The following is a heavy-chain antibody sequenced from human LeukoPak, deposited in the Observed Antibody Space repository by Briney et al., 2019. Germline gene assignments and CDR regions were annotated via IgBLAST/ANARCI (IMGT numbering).Heavy chain of an antibody. J-gene: IGHJ3*02. Sequence: PGGSLRLSCAASGFTFSSYSVTWVRQAPGKGLEWVSSISSSSSYIYYADSVKGRFTISRDNAKNSLYLQMNSLRAEDTAVYYCARVDDSSGYTDAFDIWGQGTMVTVSS. CDR1: GFTFSSYS. V-gene: IGHV3-21*01. D-gene: IGHD3-22*01. CDR3: ARVDDSSGYTDAFDI. CDR2: ISSSSSYI.